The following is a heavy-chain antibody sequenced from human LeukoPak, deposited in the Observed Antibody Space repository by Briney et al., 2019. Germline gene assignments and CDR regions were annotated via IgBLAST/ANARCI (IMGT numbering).Heavy chain of an antibody. CDR3: ARARYGDYRFDY. J-gene: IGHJ4*02. D-gene: IGHD4-17*01. CDR2: MNPNSGNT. CDR1: GYTFTSYD. Sequence: ASVKVSCKASGYTFTSYDINWVRQATGQGLEWMGWMNPNSGNTGYAQKFQGRVTMTRNTSISTAYMELSSLRSEDTAVYYCARARYGDYRFDYWDQGTLVTVSS. V-gene: IGHV1-8*01.